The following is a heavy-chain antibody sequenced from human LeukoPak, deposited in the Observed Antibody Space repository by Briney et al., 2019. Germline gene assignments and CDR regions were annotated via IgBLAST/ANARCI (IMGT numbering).Heavy chain of an antibody. D-gene: IGHD2-2*01. CDR1: GYTFTGYY. Sequence: GASVKVSCKASGYTFTGYYMHWVRQAPGQGLGWMGWINPNSGGTNYAQKSQGRVTMTRDTSISTAYMELSRLRSDDTAVYYCARGRRIVVVPAAMWFDPWGQGTLVTVSS. V-gene: IGHV1-2*02. J-gene: IGHJ5*02. CDR3: ARGRRIVVVPAAMWFDP. CDR2: INPNSGGT.